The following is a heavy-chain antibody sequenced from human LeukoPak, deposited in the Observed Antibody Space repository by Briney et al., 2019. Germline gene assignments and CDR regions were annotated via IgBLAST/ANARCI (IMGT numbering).Heavy chain of an antibody. CDR1: GFTFSSYA. J-gene: IGHJ6*03. Sequence: PGGSLRLPCAASGFTFSSYAMHWVRQAPGKGLEWVAVISYDGSNKYYADSVKGRFTISRDNSKNTLYLQMNSLRAEDTAVYYCAREDIVVVPAATRYYYYYMDVWGKGTTVTVSS. CDR3: AREDIVVVPAATRYYYYYMDV. CDR2: ISYDGSNK. D-gene: IGHD2-2*01. V-gene: IGHV3-30-3*01.